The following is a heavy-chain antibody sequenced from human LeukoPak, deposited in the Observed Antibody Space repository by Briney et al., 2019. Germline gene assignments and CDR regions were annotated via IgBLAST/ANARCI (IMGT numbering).Heavy chain of an antibody. CDR2: IHDSGST. J-gene: IGHJ5*02. CDR3: ARATYSSSSYWFDP. V-gene: IGHV4-59*01. Sequence: SETLSLTCTVAGGSISYYYWSWVRQPPGKGLEWIGNIHDSGSTNYNPSLKNRVTISVDTSKKQFSLKLTSVIAADTAVYYCARATYSSSSYWFDPWGQGTLVTVSS. CDR1: GGSISYYY. D-gene: IGHD6-6*01.